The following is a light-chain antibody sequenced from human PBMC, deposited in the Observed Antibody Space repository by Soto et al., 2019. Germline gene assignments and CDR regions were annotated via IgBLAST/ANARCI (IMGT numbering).Light chain of an antibody. CDR2: GAS. J-gene: IGKJ5*01. CDR1: QSVSNTY. CDR3: QQYGSSPPGT. Sequence: EIVLTQSPGTLSLSPGERATLSCGASQSVSNTYLAWYQQKPGQAPRLLIYGASSRATGIPDRFSGSGSGTDFTLTISRLEPEDFAVCYCQQYGSSPPGTFGQGTRLEIK. V-gene: IGKV3-20*01.